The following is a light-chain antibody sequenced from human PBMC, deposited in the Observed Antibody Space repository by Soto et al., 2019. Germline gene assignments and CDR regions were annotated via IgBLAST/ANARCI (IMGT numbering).Light chain of an antibody. J-gene: IGLJ2*01. CDR3: SSYTSTSTPVV. Sequence: QSALTQAASVSGSPGQSITIACTGTRSDVGGYNYVSWYQQHPGKAPKLMIYDVSNRPSGVSNRFSGSKSGNTASLTISGRQSEDEADYYCSSYTSTSTPVVFGGGTKRTVL. CDR1: RSDVGGYNY. CDR2: DVS. V-gene: IGLV2-14*03.